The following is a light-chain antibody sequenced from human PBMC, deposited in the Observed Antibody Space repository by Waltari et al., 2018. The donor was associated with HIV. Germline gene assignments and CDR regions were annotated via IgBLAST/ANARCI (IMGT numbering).Light chain of an antibody. CDR3: AAWDDSLSGWV. Sequence: QSVLTQPPSASGTPGPRVTISCSGSSSNIGSNYVYWYQQLPGTAPKLLIYRNNQRPSGVPDRFFGSESGTSASLAISGLRCEDEADYYCAAWDDSLSGWVFGGGTKLTVL. V-gene: IGLV1-47*01. J-gene: IGLJ3*02. CDR1: SSNIGSNY. CDR2: RNN.